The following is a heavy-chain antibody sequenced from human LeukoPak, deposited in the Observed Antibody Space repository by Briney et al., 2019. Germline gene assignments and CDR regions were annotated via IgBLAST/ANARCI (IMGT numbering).Heavy chain of an antibody. CDR1: GFTFSSYA. D-gene: IGHD7-27*01. CDR2: ISGSGGST. CDR3: AKMQGPINWGFNGY. J-gene: IGHJ4*02. V-gene: IGHV3-23*01. Sequence: GGSLRLSCAASGFTFSSYAMSWVRQAPGKGLEGVSAISGSGGSTYYADSAKGRFTISRDNSKNTLYLQMNSLRAEDTAVYYCAKMQGPINWGFNGYWGQGTLVTVSS.